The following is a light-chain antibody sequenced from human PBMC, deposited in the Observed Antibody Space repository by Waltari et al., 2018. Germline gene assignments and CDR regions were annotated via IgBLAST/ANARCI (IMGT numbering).Light chain of an antibody. CDR1: QGVGNN. J-gene: IGKJ2*01. CDR3: LQDHTYPHT. Sequence: AIQMTQSPASLSASVGDRVTITCRASQGVGNNLAWYQQKPGKAPKLLIYTVSTLQTGVPSRFSGSGSGTAFTLTISSLHPKDFATYYCLQDHTYPHTFGQGTKLEIK. CDR2: TVS. V-gene: IGKV1-6*01.